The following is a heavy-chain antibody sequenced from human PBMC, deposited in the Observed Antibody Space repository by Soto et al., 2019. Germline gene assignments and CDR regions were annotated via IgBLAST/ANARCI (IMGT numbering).Heavy chain of an antibody. CDR1: GGSISSGGYS. Sequence: TLSLTCAVSGGSISSGGYSWSWIRQPPGKGLEWIGYIYHSGSTYYTPSLKSRVTISVDRSKNQFSLKLSSVTAADTAVYYCASDSSPYYGMDVWGQGTTVTVSS. D-gene: IGHD6-13*01. V-gene: IGHV4-30-2*01. CDR3: ASDSSPYYGMDV. J-gene: IGHJ6*02. CDR2: IYHSGST.